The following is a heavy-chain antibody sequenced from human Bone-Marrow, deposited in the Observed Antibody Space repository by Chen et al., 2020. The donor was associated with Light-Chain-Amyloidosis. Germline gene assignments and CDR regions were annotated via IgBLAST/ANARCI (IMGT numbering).Heavy chain of an antibody. CDR2: IYPDDSDA. CDR3: ARRRDGYNFDY. V-gene: IGHV5-51*01. CDR1: GYTFPNYW. Sequence: EVQLEQSRPEVKKPGESLKISCKGSGYTFPNYWIGWVGQMPGKGLEWMGVIYPDDSDARYSPSFEGQVTISADKSITTAYLQWRSLKASDTAMYYCARRRDGYNFDYWGQGTLVTVSS. J-gene: IGHJ4*02. D-gene: IGHD5-12*01.